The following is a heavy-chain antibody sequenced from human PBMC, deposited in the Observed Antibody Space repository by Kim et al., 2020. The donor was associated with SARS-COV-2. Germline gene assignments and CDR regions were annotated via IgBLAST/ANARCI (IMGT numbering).Heavy chain of an antibody. Sequence: SETLSLTCTVSGGSISSSSYYWGWIRQPPGKGLEWIGSIYYSGSTYYNPSLKSRVTISVDTSKNQFSLKLSSVTAADTAVYYCARVKRPQWLLGAYFFDYWGQGTLVTVSS. D-gene: IGHD3-22*01. J-gene: IGHJ4*02. CDR1: GGSISSSSYY. V-gene: IGHV4-39*01. CDR2: IYYSGST. CDR3: ARVKRPQWLLGAYFFDY.